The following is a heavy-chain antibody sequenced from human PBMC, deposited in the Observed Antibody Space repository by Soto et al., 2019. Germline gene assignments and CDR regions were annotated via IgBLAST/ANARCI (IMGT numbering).Heavy chain of an antibody. Sequence: PGGSLRLSCAASGFIFSNHEMNWVRQAPGKGLEWVSHTTGSGDVIYYADSVKGRFTISRDNAKNSLYLQMNSLRAEDTALYYCARSSGNYRPFDSWGQGTLVTVSS. CDR1: GFIFSNHE. D-gene: IGHD3-22*01. V-gene: IGHV3-48*03. J-gene: IGHJ4*02. CDR2: TTGSGDVI. CDR3: ARSSGNYRPFDS.